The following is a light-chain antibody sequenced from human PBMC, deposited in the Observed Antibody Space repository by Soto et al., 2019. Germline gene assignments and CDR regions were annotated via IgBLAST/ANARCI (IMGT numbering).Light chain of an antibody. Sequence: EIVLTQSPGTLSLSPGERATLSCRASQSVNNNDLAWYQQKPGQAPRLLIYGASSRATGIPDRFSGSGSGTDFTLTISRLEPEDFAVYFGQQYASSPFTFGQGTKLEIK. J-gene: IGKJ2*01. CDR3: QQYASSPFT. CDR2: GAS. CDR1: QSVNNND. V-gene: IGKV3-20*01.